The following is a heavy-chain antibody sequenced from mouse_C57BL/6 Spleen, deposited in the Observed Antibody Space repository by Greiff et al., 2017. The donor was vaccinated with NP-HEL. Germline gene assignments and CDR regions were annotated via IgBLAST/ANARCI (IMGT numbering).Heavy chain of an antibody. CDR3: AREGAPCNGEDYFDY. D-gene: IGHD1-1*01. Sequence: EVQRVESGPGLVKPSQSLSLTCSVTGYSITSGYYWNWIRQFPGNKLEWMGYISYDGSNYYNPSLKNRISITRDTSKNQFFLKLKTMTTEDTATYYCAREGAPCNGEDYFDYWGQGTTLTVSS. CDR2: ISYDGSN. CDR1: GYSITSGYY. V-gene: IGHV3-6*01. J-gene: IGHJ2*01.